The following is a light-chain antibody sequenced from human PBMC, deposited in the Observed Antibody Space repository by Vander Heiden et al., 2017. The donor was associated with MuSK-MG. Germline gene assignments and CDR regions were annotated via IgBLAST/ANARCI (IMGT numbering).Light chain of an antibody. CDR3: QQYEKHPQA. Sequence: DIQMTQSPSSLSASVGDRVTITCKASQDISNYLNWYQQKPGKAPKLLIYDASNLETAVLSRLTASGSGTDFTFTISSLQPEDIATYYGQQYEKHPQAFGGGTKVEIK. J-gene: IGKJ4*01. CDR2: DAS. CDR1: QDISNY. V-gene: IGKV1-33*01.